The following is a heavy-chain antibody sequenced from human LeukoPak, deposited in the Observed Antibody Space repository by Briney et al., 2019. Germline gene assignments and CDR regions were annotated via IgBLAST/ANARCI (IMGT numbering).Heavy chain of an antibody. Sequence: ASVKVSCKASGYTFTNYGISWVRQAPGQGLEWMEWITTYNGNTNYAQKLQGRVTMTTDTSTSTAYMELRSLRSDDTAVYYCARFPDRETQDLVVVVAARYYFFYMDVWGQGTTVTVS. CDR2: ITTYNGNT. J-gene: IGHJ6*02. V-gene: IGHV1-18*01. D-gene: IGHD2-15*01. CDR1: GYTFTNYG. CDR3: ARFPDRETQDLVVVVAARYYFFYMDV.